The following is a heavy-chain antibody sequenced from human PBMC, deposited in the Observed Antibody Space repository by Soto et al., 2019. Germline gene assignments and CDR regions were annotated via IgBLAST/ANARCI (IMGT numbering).Heavy chain of an antibody. CDR2: IGTSGSNS. CDR1: GFTFSGYV. V-gene: IGHV3-23*01. CDR3: AKRAVVGAARYFDY. Sequence: EVQLLESGGGLVQPGGSLRLSCAASGFTFSGYVMSWVRQAPGKGLEWVSTIGTSGSNSYYPDSVKGRFTISRDNSKNTLFLQMNSLRGEDTAVYYCAKRAVVGAARYFDYWGLGSLVTVSS. D-gene: IGHD2-15*01. J-gene: IGHJ4*02.